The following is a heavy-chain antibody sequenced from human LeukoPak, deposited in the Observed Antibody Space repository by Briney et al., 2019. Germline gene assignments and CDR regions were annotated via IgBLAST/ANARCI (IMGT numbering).Heavy chain of an antibody. CDR1: GFTFDDYG. Sequence: GGSLRLSCAASGFTFDDYGMSWVRQAPGKGLEWVSGINWNGGSTGYADSVKGRFTISRDNAKNSLYLQMNSLRAEDTALYYCARSSSSWYGSWFDPWGQGTLVTVSS. D-gene: IGHD6-13*01. CDR3: ARSSSSWYGSWFDP. V-gene: IGHV3-20*04. J-gene: IGHJ5*02. CDR2: INWNGGST.